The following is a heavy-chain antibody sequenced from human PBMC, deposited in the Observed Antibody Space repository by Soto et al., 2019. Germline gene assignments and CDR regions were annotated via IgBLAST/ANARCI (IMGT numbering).Heavy chain of an antibody. CDR1: GGSISTYY. CDR2: IYNSGTT. J-gene: IGHJ5*02. CDR3: AKGYTYASGSCDP. D-gene: IGHD5-18*01. V-gene: IGHV4-59*01. Sequence: QVQLQESGPGLVKPSETLSLTCTVSGGSISTYYWIWIRQTPAKGLEWIGHIYNSGTTNYNPSHKSRVTISVDTSKNPFSLKLSSVTAADTTVYYCAKGYTYASGSCDPGGQGPLVTVSS.